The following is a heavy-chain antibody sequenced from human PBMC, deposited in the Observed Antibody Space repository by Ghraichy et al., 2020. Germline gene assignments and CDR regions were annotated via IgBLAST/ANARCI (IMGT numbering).Heavy chain of an antibody. CDR2: VFGGTST. Sequence: GSLRLSCAVSGFTVNSNYMSWVRQAPGTGLEWVSVVFGGTSTYYTDSVKGRFTISRDTSKNTLYLQMNNLRAEDSAVYYCARGNYDSNGYYAYYFDHWGQGTLVTVSS. CDR3: ARGNYDSNGYYAYYFDH. J-gene: IGHJ4*01. D-gene: IGHD3-22*01. V-gene: IGHV3-53*01. CDR1: GFTVNSNY.